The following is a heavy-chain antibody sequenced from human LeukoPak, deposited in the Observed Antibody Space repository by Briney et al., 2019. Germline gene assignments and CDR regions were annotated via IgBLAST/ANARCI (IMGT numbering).Heavy chain of an antibody. J-gene: IGHJ6*02. CDR1: GASIDAAGYS. CDR2: IYHGGRT. V-gene: IGHV4-30-2*01. Sequence: SQTLSLTCAVSGASIDAAGYSWNWIRQAPGRDLEWIGNIYHGGRTSYKSSLKSRVTISVDTSKNHFSLKLTSVTAADTAVYYCARTFQAPSYGDSDSRTKYPYSMDVWGQGTMVAVSS. CDR3: ARTFQAPSYGDSDSRTKYPYSMDV. D-gene: IGHD4-17*01.